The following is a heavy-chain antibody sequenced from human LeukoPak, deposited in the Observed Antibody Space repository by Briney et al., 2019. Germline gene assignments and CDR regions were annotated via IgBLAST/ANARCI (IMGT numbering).Heavy chain of an antibody. D-gene: IGHD3-16*02. CDR3: AKKVIRLGGLSFQNWFHP. CDR1: GGSFSGYY. J-gene: IGHJ5*02. Sequence: SETLSLTCAVYGGSFSGYYWSWIRQPPGKGLEWIGEINHSGSTNYNPSLKSRVTISVDTSKNQFSLKLSSVTAADTAVYYCAKKVIRLGGLSFQNWFHPWGQGTLVTVSS. CDR2: INHSGST. V-gene: IGHV4-34*01.